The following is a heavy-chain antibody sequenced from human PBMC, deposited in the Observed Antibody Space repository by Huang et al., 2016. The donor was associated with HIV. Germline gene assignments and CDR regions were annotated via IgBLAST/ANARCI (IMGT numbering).Heavy chain of an antibody. CDR3: ARLIGSPSFYYGLDV. CDR1: GYRFRSNW. CDR2: SGPGDTDT. D-gene: IGHD3-10*01. J-gene: IGHJ6*02. V-gene: IGHV5-51*01. Sequence: EVQLVQSGAEVKKPGESLKISCKGSGYRFRSNWIGWVRQMPGKGLEWMGISGPGDTDTRYSPSFQGQVTISADKSINTAYLQWSSLKASDTAMYYCARLIGSPSFYYGLDVWGQGTTVTVSS.